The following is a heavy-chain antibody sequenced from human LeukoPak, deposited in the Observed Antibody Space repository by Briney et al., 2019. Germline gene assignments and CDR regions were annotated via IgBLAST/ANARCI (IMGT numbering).Heavy chain of an antibody. V-gene: IGHV3-30-3*01. CDR3: ARVEMATISVGYFDY. J-gene: IGHJ4*02. CDR1: GFTFSSYA. CDR2: ISYDGSNK. D-gene: IGHD5-24*01. Sequence: PGGSLRLSRAASGFTFSSYAMHWVRQAPGKGLEWVAVISYDGSNKYYADSVKGRFTISRDNSKNTLYLQMNSLRAEDTAVYYCARVEMATISVGYFDYWGQGTLVTVSS.